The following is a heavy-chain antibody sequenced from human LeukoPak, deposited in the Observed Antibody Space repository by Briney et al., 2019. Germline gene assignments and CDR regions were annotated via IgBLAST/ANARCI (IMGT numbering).Heavy chain of an antibody. V-gene: IGHV6-1*01. CDR3: ARQGFRRFDP. CDR1: GDSVSSNRAA. J-gene: IGHJ5*02. D-gene: IGHD3-3*01. CDR2: TYYTSKWYN. Sequence: SQTLSLICAISGDSVSSNRAAWNWFRQSPSRGLEWLGRTYYTSKWYNDYAVSVKSRITVNPDTSQNQFSLHLTSVTPEDTAVYYCARQGFRRFDPWGQGTLVTVSS.